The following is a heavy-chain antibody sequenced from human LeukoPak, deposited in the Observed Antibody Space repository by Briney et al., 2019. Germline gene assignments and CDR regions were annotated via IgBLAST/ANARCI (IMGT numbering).Heavy chain of an antibody. CDR3: ARSRGRNAFDM. CDR1: GASISSSSYY. V-gene: IGHV4-39*01. Sequence: NPSETLSLTCTVPGASISSSSYYGGWIRQPPGRGLEWIASMYYIGRTYDNPSLKSRVTISVDTSKTQFSLKLSSVTAADTAVYYCARSRGRNAFDMWGQGTMVTVSS. D-gene: IGHD3-10*01. CDR2: MYYIGRT. J-gene: IGHJ3*02.